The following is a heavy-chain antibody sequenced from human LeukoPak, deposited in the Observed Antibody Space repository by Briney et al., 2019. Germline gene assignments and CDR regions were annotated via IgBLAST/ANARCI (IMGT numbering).Heavy chain of an antibody. CDR2: INHSGST. Sequence: PSETLSLTCAVYGGSFSGYYWSWIRQPPGKGLEWIGEINHSGSTNYNPSLKSRVTISVDTSKNQFSLKLSSVTAADTVVYYCARDGYCSGGSCKGGLDYWGQGTLVTVSS. CDR1: GGSFSGYY. V-gene: IGHV4-34*01. J-gene: IGHJ4*02. D-gene: IGHD2-15*01. CDR3: ARDGYCSGGSCKGGLDY.